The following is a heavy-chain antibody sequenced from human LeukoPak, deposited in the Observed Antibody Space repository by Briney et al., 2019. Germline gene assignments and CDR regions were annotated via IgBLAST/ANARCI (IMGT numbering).Heavy chain of an antibody. CDR2: IIPIFGTA. J-gene: IGHJ4*02. CDR3: ARDRGDYYGSGKPLGYFDY. V-gene: IGHV1-69*05. D-gene: IGHD3-10*01. Sequence: ASVKVSCKASGGTFSSYAISWVRQAPGQGLEWMGGIIPIFGTANYAQKFQGRVTITTDESTSTAYMELSSLRSEDTDVYYCARDRGDYYGSGKPLGYFDYWGQGTLVTVSS. CDR1: GGTFSSYA.